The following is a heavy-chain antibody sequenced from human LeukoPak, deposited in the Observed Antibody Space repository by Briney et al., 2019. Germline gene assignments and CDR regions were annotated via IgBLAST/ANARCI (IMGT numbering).Heavy chain of an antibody. V-gene: IGHV1-2*02. CDR3: AQNDFVVVPAALPNDAFXX. D-gene: IGHD2-2*02. Sequence: ASVKVSCKASGYTFTGYYMHWVRQAPGQGLEWMGWINPNSGGTNYAQKFQGRVTMTRDTSISTAYMELSRLRSDDTAVYYCAQNDFVVVPAALPNDAFXXWGQGTMVT. CDR1: GYTFTGYY. J-gene: IGHJ3*01. CDR2: INPNSGGT.